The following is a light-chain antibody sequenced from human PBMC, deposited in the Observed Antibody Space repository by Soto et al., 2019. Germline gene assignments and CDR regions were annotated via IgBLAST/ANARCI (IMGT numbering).Light chain of an antibody. CDR3: QQRSNWPPSIT. V-gene: IGKV3-11*01. CDR1: QSVSRR. J-gene: IGKJ5*01. CDR2: GAS. Sequence: EVVLTQSPGTLSLSPGGRATLSCRASQSVSRRLAWYQQRPGQSPRLLISGASMRASGVPVRFIGSGSGTDFTLTITRLEPEDFAVYYCQQRSNWPPSITFGQGTRLEIK.